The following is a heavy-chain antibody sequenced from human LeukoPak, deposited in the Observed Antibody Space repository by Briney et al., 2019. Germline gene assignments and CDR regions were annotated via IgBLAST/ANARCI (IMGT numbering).Heavy chain of an antibody. D-gene: IGHD6-19*01. CDR3: AKDRWIRRITMAGQDY. J-gene: IGHJ4*02. CDR1: GFTFSSYG. Sequence: PGRSLRLSCGASGFTFSSYGMHWVRQAPGKGLEWVAVISYDGSNEYYADSVKGRFTTSRDNSKNTLYLQTNSLRPEDTAVYYCAKDRWIRRITMAGQDYWGQGTQVTVSS. V-gene: IGHV3-30*18. CDR2: ISYDGSNE.